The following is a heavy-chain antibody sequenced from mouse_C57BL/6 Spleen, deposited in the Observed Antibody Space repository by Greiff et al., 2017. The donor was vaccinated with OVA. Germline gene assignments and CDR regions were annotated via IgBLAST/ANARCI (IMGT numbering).Heavy chain of an antibody. CDR2: INPGSGGT. Sequence: VKLMESGAELVRPGTSVKVSCKASGYAFTNYLIEWVKQRPGQGLEWIGVINPGSGGTNYNEKFKGKATLTADKSSSTAYMQLSSLTSEDSAVYFCARRGVIYYGIHFDYWGQGTTLTVSS. CDR3: ARRGVIYYGIHFDY. V-gene: IGHV1-54*01. CDR1: GYAFTNYL. D-gene: IGHD2-1*01. J-gene: IGHJ2*01.